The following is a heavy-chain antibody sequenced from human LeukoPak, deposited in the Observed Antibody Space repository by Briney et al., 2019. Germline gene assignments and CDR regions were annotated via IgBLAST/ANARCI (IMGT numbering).Heavy chain of an antibody. J-gene: IGHJ4*02. D-gene: IGHD6-19*01. CDR3: AGVGSGWYEFDY. CDR2: IYYSGST. V-gene: IGHV4-59*08. CDR1: GGSISSYY. Sequence: PSETLSLTCTVSGGSISSYYWSWIRQPPGKGLEWIGYIYYSGSTNYNPSLKSRVTISVDTSKNQFSLKLSSVTAADTAVYYCAGVGSGWYEFDYWGQGTLVTVSS.